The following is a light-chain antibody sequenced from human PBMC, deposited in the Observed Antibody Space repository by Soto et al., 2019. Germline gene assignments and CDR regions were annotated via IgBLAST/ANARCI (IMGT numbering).Light chain of an antibody. CDR2: GAS. CDR1: QSVSSSY. CDR3: QQYGSSPWT. V-gene: IGKV3-20*01. Sequence: EIVLTQSPGTLSLSPGERATLSCRASQSVSSSYLAWYQQKPGQAPRLLIYGASSRANGIPDRFGGSGSGTDFTLTISRLEPEDFAVYFCQQYGSSPWTFGQGTKVDIK. J-gene: IGKJ1*01.